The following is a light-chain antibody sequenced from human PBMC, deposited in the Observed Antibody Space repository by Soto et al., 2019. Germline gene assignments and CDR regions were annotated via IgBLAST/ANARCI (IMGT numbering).Light chain of an antibody. CDR1: QSISRW. CDR2: DAS. CDR3: QQYNSFPWT. V-gene: IGKV1-5*01. Sequence: DIPMTQSPSTLSASVGDRVTVTCRASQSISRWLDWYQQKPGKAPKLLIYDASSLESGVPSRFSGSGSGTEFTLTISRLQPDDFSTYYCQQYNSFPWTFGQGTKVEIK. J-gene: IGKJ1*01.